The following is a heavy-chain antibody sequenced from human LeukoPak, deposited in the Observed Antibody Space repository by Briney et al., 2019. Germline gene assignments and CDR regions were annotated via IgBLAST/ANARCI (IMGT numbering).Heavy chain of an antibody. CDR2: ISGSGDNT. J-gene: IGHJ4*02. V-gene: IGHV3-23*01. D-gene: IGHD3-22*01. Sequence: GGSLRLSCAASGFTFSSYTMSWVRQAPGKGLEWVSGISGSGDNTYYADSVKGRFSISSDNSKNTVYVQVNSLGTEDTAAYYCAKGSYYDSSGSFYFDYWGQGTLVTVSS. CDR1: GFTFSSYT. CDR3: AKGSYYDSSGSFYFDY.